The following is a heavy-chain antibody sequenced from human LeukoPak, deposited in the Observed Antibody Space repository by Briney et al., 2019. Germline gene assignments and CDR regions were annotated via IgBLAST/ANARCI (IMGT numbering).Heavy chain of an antibody. CDR1: GGSFSGYY. Sequence: PSETLSLTCAVYGGSFSGYYWSWIRQPPGKGLEWIGEINHSGSTNYNPSLKSRVTISVDTSKYQFSLKLSSVTAADTAVYYCATRRSLHSGWYSLRYWGQGTLVTVSS. J-gene: IGHJ4*02. V-gene: IGHV4-34*01. D-gene: IGHD6-19*01. CDR2: INHSGST. CDR3: ATRRSLHSGWYSLRY.